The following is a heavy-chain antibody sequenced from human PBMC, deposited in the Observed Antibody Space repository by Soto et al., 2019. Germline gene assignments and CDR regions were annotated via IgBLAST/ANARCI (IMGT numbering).Heavy chain of an antibody. CDR3: ARLGRRYCSGGSCYKATYYMDV. D-gene: IGHD2-15*01. CDR1: CGSFSGDY. CDR2: INHSGST. V-gene: IGHV4-34*01. Sequence: PSETLSLTCAVYCGSFSGDYWSWIRQPPGKGLEWIGEINHSGSTNYNPSLKSRVTISVDTSKNQFSLKLSSVTAADTAVYYCARLGRRYCSGGSCYKATYYMDVWGKGTTVTVSS. J-gene: IGHJ6*03.